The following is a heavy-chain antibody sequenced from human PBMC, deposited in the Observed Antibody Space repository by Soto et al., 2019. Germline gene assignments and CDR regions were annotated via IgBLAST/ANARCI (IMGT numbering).Heavy chain of an antibody. V-gene: IGHV4-39*01. CDR2: IYYSGST. D-gene: IGHD5-18*01. CDR1: GGSISSSSYY. J-gene: IGHJ4*02. CDR3: ARLPGGYDNLQLWLRLYYFDY. Sequence: SETLSLTCTVSGGSISSSSYYWGWIRQPPGKGLEWIGSIYYSGSTYYNPSLKSRVTISVDTSKNQFSLKLRSVTAADTAVYYCARLPGGYDNLQLWLRLYYFDYWGQGTLVTVSS.